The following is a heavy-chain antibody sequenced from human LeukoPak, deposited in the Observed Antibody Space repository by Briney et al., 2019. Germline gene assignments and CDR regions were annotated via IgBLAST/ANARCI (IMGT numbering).Heavy chain of an antibody. Sequence: AAVKVSFKSSGYTFTSYDIDSVRQASGQGLEWVGWMNPNSGNTGYAQKFQGRVTITRNTSISTAYMELSSLRSEDTAVYYCARVVLNQHAFDMWGKGTMVTVSS. J-gene: IGHJ3*02. CDR1: GYTFTSYD. CDR3: ARVVLNQHAFDM. CDR2: MNPNSGNT. V-gene: IGHV1-8*03. D-gene: IGHD2-2*01.